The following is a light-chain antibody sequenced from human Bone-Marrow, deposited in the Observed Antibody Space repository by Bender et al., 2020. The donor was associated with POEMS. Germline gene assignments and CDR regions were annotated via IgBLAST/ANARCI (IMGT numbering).Light chain of an antibody. CDR1: SSNIGSNS. V-gene: IGLV1-44*01. J-gene: IGLJ3*02. CDR2: RDN. CDR3: AAWEDSLNGWV. Sequence: QSVLTQPPSASGTPGQRVTISCSGSSSNIGSNSVNWYQQIPGTAPKLLIFRDNQRPSGVPERFSGSKSGTSASLAISGLQSEDEADYYCAAWEDSLNGWVFGGGTKLTVL.